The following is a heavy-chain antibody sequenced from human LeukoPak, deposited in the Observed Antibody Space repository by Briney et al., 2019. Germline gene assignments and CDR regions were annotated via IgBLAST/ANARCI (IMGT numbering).Heavy chain of an antibody. Sequence: GGSLRLSCAASGFTFSSYWMSWVCQAPGKGLEWVANIKQDGSEKYYVDSVKGRFTISRDNAKNSLYLQMNSLRAEDTAVYYCAREYGHYYYYYMDVWGKGTTVTVSS. CDR2: IKQDGSEK. CDR1: GFTFSSYW. V-gene: IGHV3-7*01. J-gene: IGHJ6*03. D-gene: IGHD4-17*01. CDR3: AREYGHYYYYYMDV.